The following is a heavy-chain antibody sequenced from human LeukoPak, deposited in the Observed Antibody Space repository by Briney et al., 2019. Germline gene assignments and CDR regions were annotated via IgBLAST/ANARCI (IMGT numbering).Heavy chain of an antibody. J-gene: IGHJ4*02. V-gene: IGHV3-23*01. CDR3: AKDSRGSSVRVFDY. CDR1: GFTFYDYA. CDR2: ISGSGGST. Sequence: GGSLRLSCAASGFTFYDYAMHWVRQAPGKGLEWVSAISGSGGSTYYADSVKGRFTISRDNSKNTLYLQMNSLRAEDTAVYYCAKDSRGSSVRVFDYWGQGTLVTVSS.